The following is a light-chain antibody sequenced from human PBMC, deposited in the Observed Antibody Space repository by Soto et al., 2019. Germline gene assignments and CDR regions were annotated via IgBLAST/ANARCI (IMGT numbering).Light chain of an antibody. J-gene: IGKJ5*01. V-gene: IGKV2D-29*02. Sequence: DVVMTQTPLSLSVAPGPPASNSCKSSPSRLHITGETFLFWYIQKQGQSPQLXSYEVSTRVSGVPDRFSGSGSGTDFTLEISRVETDDVGIYYCMQSTQLPPTFGQGTRLEIK. CDR2: EVS. CDR3: MQSTQLPPT. CDR1: PSRLHITGETF.